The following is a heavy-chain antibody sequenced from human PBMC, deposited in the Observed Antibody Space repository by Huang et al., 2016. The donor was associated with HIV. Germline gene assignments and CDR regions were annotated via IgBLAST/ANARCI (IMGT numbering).Heavy chain of an antibody. Sequence: QVQLVESGGGVAQPGRSLRLSCAASGFPFSGYAMHWVSQAAGKGLGWVAVISDEGRNKQYGDSVKGRFTISRDKSKNTLYLQMNSRRAEDTAVYYCARDGLVSNYYYDSSGYYLGDAFDIWGQGTMVTVSS. CDR1: GFPFSGYA. D-gene: IGHD3-22*01. CDR3: ARDGLVSNYYYDSSGYYLGDAFDI. J-gene: IGHJ3*02. V-gene: IGHV3-30*04. CDR2: ISDEGRNK.